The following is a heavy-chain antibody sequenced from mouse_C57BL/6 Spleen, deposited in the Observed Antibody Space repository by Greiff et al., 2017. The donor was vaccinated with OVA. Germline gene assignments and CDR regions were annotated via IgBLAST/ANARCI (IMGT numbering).Heavy chain of an antibody. V-gene: IGHV1-62-2*01. D-gene: IGHD2-4*01. CDR3: ARQNSYDYDYYAMDY. CDR2: FYPGSGSI. CDR1: GYTFTEYT. J-gene: IGHJ4*01. Sequence: QVHVKQSGAELVKPGASVKLSCKASGYTFTEYTIHWVKQRSGQGLEWIGWFYPGSGSIKYNEKFKDKATLTADKSSSTVYMELSRLTSEDSAVYVCARQNSYDYDYYAMDYWGQGTSVTVSS.